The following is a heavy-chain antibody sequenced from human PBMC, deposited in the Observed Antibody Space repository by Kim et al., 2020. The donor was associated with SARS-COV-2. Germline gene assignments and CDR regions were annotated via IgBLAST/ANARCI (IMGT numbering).Heavy chain of an antibody. D-gene: IGHD3-22*01. CDR1: GFTFSSYW. Sequence: GGSLRLSCAASGFTFSSYWMSWVRQAPGKGLEWVANIKQDGSEKYYVDSVKGRFTISRDNAKNSLYLQMDSLRAEDTAVYYWARDPPTYYYDSSGSYYEYYVDYWGQGTLVTVSS. CDR3: ARDPPTYYYDSSGSYYEYYVDY. J-gene: IGHJ4*02. V-gene: IGHV3-7*01. CDR2: IKQDGSEK.